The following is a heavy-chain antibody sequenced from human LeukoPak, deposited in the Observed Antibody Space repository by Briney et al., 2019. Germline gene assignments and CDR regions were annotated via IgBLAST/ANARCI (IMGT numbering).Heavy chain of an antibody. D-gene: IGHD5-18*01. CDR3: ARHVQLWYYFDY. Sequence: SETLSLTCTVYGGSISIYYWSWIRQPQGKGLEWIGYIYYSGSTNYNPSLKSRVTISVDTSKNQFSLKLSSVTAADTAVYYCARHVQLWYYFDYWGQGTLVTVSS. CDR2: IYYSGST. J-gene: IGHJ4*02. V-gene: IGHV4-59*08. CDR1: GGSISIYY.